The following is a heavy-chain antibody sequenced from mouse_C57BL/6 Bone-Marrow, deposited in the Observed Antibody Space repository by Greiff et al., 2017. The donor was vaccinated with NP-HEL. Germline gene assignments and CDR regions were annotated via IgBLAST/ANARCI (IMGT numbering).Heavy chain of an antibody. Sequence: VNVVESGAELAKPGASVKLSCKASGYTFTSYWMHWVKQRPGQGLEWIGYINPSSGYTQYNQKFKDKATLTADKSSSTAYMQLSSLTYEDSAVYYCARYRASTGTRAMDYWGQGTSVTVSS. V-gene: IGHV1-7*01. D-gene: IGHD4-1*02. CDR2: INPSSGYT. CDR1: GYTFTSYW. J-gene: IGHJ4*01. CDR3: ARYRASTGTRAMDY.